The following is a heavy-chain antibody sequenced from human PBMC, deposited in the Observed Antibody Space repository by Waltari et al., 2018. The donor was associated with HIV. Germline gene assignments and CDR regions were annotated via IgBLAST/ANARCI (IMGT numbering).Heavy chain of an antibody. D-gene: IGHD5-12*01. CDR1: GFIFSDYY. J-gene: IGHJ6*02. CDR3: ARIRGYSQDYYGMDV. V-gene: IGHV3-11*04. Sequence: QVQLVESGGGLVKPGGSLRLSCAASGFIFSDYYMTWIRQAPGQGLQWVSYISSGGSAIKYADAVQGRFTISRDNAKNSLYLQMNSRRVEDTAIYYCARIRGYSQDYYGMDVWGQGTTVTVSS. CDR2: ISSGGSAI.